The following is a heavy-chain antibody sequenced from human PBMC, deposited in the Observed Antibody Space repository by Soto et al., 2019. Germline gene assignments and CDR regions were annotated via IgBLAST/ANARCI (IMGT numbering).Heavy chain of an antibody. J-gene: IGHJ1*01. CDR2: IKSKTDGGTT. V-gene: IGHV3-15*01. Sequence: GGSLRLSCAASGFTFSNAWMSWVRQAPGKGLEWVGRIKSKTDGGTTDYAAPVKGRFTISRDDSKNTLYLQMNSLKTEDTAVYYCTTGGDGYSVEYFQHWGQGTLVTVSS. CDR1: GFTFSNAW. CDR3: TTGGDGYSVEYFQH. D-gene: IGHD5-18*01.